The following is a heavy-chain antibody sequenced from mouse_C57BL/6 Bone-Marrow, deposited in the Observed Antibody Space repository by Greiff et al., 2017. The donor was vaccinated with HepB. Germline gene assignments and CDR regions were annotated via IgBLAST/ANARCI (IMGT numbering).Heavy chain of an antibody. CDR1: GFTFSDFY. D-gene: IGHD2-5*01. CDR3: ARDANYSNYVMDY. J-gene: IGHJ4*01. CDR2: SRNKANDYTT. Sequence: EVQLVDSGGGLVQSGRSLRLSCATSGFTFSDFYMEWVRQAPGKGLEWIAASRNKANDYTTEYSASVKGRFIVSRDTSQSILYLQMNTLRAEDTAIYYCARDANYSNYVMDYWGQGTSVTVSS. V-gene: IGHV7-1*01.